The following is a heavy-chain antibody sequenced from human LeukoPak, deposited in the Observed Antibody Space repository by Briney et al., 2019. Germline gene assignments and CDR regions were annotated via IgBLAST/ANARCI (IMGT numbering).Heavy chain of an antibody. CDR3: AGSVYDFWSGYYSAFDI. D-gene: IGHD3-3*01. V-gene: IGHV3-23*01. CDR2: ISAGADVI. J-gene: IGHJ3*02. Sequence: GGSLRLSCEAAGFSFRDYPMGWVRRASGKRLEWVSGISAGADVIFYADPVKGRFTISRDNSKNTLYLQMNSLRAEDTAVYYCAGSVYDFWSGYYSAFDIWGQGTMVTVSS. CDR1: GFSFRDYP.